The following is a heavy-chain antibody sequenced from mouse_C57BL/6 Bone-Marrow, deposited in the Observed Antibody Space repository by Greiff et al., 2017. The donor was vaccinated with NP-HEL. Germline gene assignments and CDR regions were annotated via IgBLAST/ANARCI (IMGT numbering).Heavy chain of an antibody. CDR3: ARESIYYYGNKSYYYALDY. V-gene: IGHV5-4*01. J-gene: IGHJ4*01. Sequence: DVQLVESGGGLVKPGGSLKLSCAASGFTFSSYAMSWVRQTPEKRLEWVATISDGGSYTYYPDNVKGRFTIPTDTATNNTYLQMSHLKTEDTAMYDCARESIYYYGNKSYYYALDYWGQGTSVTVSS. D-gene: IGHD1-1*01. CDR1: GFTFSSYA. CDR2: ISDGGSYT.